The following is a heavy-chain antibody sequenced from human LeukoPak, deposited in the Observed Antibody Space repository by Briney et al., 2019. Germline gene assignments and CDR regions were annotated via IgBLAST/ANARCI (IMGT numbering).Heavy chain of an antibody. CDR1: GGTFSSYA. CDR3: ARRQSGIKNAFDI. Sequence: SVKVSCKASGGTFSSYAISWVRQAPGQGLEWMGGIIPIFGTANYAQKFQGRVTITADESTSTAYMELSSLKSEDTAVYYCARRQSGIKNAFDIWGQGTMVTVSS. CDR2: IIPIFGTA. D-gene: IGHD1-26*01. J-gene: IGHJ3*02. V-gene: IGHV1-69*13.